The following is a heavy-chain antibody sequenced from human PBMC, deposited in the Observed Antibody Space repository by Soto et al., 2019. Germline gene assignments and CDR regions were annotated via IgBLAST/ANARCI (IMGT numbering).Heavy chain of an antibody. J-gene: IGHJ6*02. V-gene: IGHV1-69*02. CDR2: IIPILGIA. Sequence: ASVKVSCKASGGTFSSYTISWVRQAPGQGPEWMGRIIPILGIANYAQKFQGRVTITADKSTSTAYMELSSLRSEDTAVYYCASLSNSYYDILTGYYKADYYYGMDVWGQGTTVTVSS. CDR3: ASLSNSYYDILTGYYKADYYYGMDV. D-gene: IGHD3-9*01. CDR1: GGTFSSYT.